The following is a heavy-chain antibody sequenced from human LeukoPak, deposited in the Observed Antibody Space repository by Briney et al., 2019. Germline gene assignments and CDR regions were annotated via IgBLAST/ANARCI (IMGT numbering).Heavy chain of an antibody. D-gene: IGHD2-15*01. CDR3: ARDRYSGGSRYFDY. J-gene: IGHJ4*02. Sequence: PGGSLRLSCAASGFTFSSYAMSWVHQAPGKGLEWVSYISSSSSTIYYADSVKGRFTISRDNAKNSLYLQMNSLRAEDTAVYYCARDRYSGGSRYFDYWGQGTLVTVSS. V-gene: IGHV3-48*01. CDR2: ISSSSSTI. CDR1: GFTFSSYA.